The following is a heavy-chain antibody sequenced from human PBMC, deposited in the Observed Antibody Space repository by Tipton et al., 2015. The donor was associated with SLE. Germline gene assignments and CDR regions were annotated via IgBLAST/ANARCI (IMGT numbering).Heavy chain of an antibody. Sequence: SLRLSCAVSGFTFSNNWMAWVRQAPGKGLEWVAHIREGGSEKFYVDSVRGRFAISRDNAKNSLYLHMNSLRAEDTAVYYCVREYQGRFYVNGAFDVWGQGTVVTVSS. D-gene: IGHD1-26*01. CDR3: VREYQGRFYVNGAFDV. CDR1: GFTFSNNW. CDR2: IREGGSEK. V-gene: IGHV3-7*01. J-gene: IGHJ3*01.